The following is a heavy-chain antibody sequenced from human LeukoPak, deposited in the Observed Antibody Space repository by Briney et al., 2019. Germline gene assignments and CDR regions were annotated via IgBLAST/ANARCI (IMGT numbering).Heavy chain of an antibody. D-gene: IGHD6-19*01. CDR2: INYSGSGT. Sequence: PGGSLRLSCAASGITFSTYAMTWVRQAPGKGLEWVSSINYSGSGTFYADSVKGRFTISRDNSKDTLYLQMHNLRVEDMAVYYCAKGEYDSGWYKWFGPWGQGTLVTVSS. CDR3: AKGEYDSGWYKWFGP. CDR1: GITFSTYA. J-gene: IGHJ5*02. V-gene: IGHV3-23*01.